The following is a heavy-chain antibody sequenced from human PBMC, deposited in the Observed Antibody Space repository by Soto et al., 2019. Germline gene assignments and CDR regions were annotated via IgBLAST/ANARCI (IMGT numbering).Heavy chain of an antibody. Sequence: ASVKVSCKASGYAFTGYYMHWARQAPGQGLEWMGIINPSGGSTSYAQKFQGRVTMTRDTSTSTVYMELSSLRSEDTAVYYCAISGPGTYDILTGYYNVGLFYFDYWGQGTLVTVSS. J-gene: IGHJ4*02. CDR1: GYAFTGYY. D-gene: IGHD3-9*01. V-gene: IGHV1-46*03. CDR2: INPSGGST. CDR3: AISGPGTYDILTGYYNVGLFYFDY.